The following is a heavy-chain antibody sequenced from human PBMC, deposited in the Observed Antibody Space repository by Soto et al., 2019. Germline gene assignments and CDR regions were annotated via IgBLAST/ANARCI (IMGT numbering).Heavy chain of an antibody. J-gene: IGHJ6*02. CDR3: ARLMRGYYPHHHYGMDV. CDR2: VYYNGST. D-gene: IGHD1-26*01. V-gene: IGHV4-59*08. CDR1: GGSTSSYY. Sequence: SETLSLTCTVSGGSTSSYYWTWIRQAPGKGLEWIGFVYYNGSTNYSPSLKSRISISVDTSKNQFSLRLSSVTAADTAMYYCARLMRGYYPHHHYGMDVWGQGTTVT.